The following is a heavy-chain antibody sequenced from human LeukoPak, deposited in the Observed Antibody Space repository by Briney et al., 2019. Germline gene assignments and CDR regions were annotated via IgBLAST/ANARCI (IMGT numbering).Heavy chain of an antibody. CDR3: ARQLWFGELDAFDI. CDR2: ISAYNGNT. J-gene: IGHJ3*02. V-gene: IGHV1-18*01. D-gene: IGHD3-10*01. CDR1: GYTFTSYG. Sequence: ASVKVSCKASGYTFTSYGISWVRQAPGQGLEWTGWISAYNGNTNYAQKLQGRVTMTTDTSTSTAYMELRSLRSDDTAVYYCARQLWFGELDAFDIWGQGTMVTVSS.